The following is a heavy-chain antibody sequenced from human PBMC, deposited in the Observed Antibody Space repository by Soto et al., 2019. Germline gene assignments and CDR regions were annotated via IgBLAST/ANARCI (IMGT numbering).Heavy chain of an antibody. Sequence: QVQLVESGGGVVQPGRSLRLSCAASGFTFSSYGKHWVRQAPGKGLEWVAVISYDGSNKYYADSVKGRFTISRDNSKNTLYPQMNSLRAEDTAVYYCPKEGSGWDPFDYWGQGTLVTVSS. CDR1: GFTFSSYG. V-gene: IGHV3-30*18. D-gene: IGHD6-19*01. CDR3: PKEGSGWDPFDY. CDR2: ISYDGSNK. J-gene: IGHJ4*02.